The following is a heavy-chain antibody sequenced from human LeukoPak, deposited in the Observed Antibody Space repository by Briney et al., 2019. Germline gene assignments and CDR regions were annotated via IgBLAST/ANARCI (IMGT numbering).Heavy chain of an antibody. CDR3: ARDRAYNAFDY. Sequence: GGSLRLSCAVSGFTFRTSWMTWVRQAPGRGLERVAIINPDGSEKYYLESLKGRITISRDNAENSVHLQMNSLKAEDTAIYYCARDRAYNAFDYWGQGTLVTVSS. CDR2: INPDGSEK. CDR1: GFTFRTSW. J-gene: IGHJ4*02. D-gene: IGHD1-14*01. V-gene: IGHV3-7*03.